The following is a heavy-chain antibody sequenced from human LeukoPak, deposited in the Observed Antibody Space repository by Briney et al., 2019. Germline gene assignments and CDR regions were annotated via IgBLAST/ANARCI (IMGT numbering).Heavy chain of an antibody. CDR3: ARSAAPKVYFDY. J-gene: IGHJ4*02. V-gene: IGHV4-61*02. Sequence: PSETLSLTCTVSGGSISSGSYYWSWIRQPAGKGLEWIGRIYTSGSTNYNPSLKRRVTISVDTSKNQFSLKLSSVTAADTAVYYCARSAAPKVYFDYWGQGTLVTVSS. CDR1: GGSISSGSYY. CDR2: IYTSGST. D-gene: IGHD2-2*01.